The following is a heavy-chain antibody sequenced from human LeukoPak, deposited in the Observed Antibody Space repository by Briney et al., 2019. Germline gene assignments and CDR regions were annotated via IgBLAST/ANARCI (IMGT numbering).Heavy chain of an antibody. CDR3: ARVRVTMVRGDNDAFDI. CDR1: GYTFTSYG. V-gene: IGHV1-18*01. J-gene: IGHJ3*02. CDR2: ISAYNGNT. Sequence: ASVKVSCKASGYTFTSYGISWVRQAPGQGLEWMGWISAYNGNTNYAQKLQGRVTMTTDTSTSTAYMELRSLRSDDAAVYYCARVRVTMVRGDNDAFDIWGKGTMVTVSS. D-gene: IGHD3-10*01.